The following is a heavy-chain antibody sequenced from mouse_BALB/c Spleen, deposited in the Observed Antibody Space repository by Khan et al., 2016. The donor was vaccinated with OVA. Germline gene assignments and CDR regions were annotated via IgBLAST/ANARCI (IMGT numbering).Heavy chain of an antibody. CDR2: ISSGSSSI. Sequence: EVQLQESGGGLVQPGGSQKLSCAASGFTFSRFGMHWVRQAPEKGLEWVAYISSGSSSIYYADTVKGRFTISRDNPKNTLFLQMTSLRSEDTAMYYCARDSNFDYWGQGTTLTVSS. CDR3: ARDSNFDY. J-gene: IGHJ2*01. CDR1: GFTFSRFG. V-gene: IGHV5-17*02.